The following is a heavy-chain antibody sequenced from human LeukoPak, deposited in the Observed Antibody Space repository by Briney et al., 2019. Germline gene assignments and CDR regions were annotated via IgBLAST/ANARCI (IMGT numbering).Heavy chain of an antibody. J-gene: IGHJ6*04. Sequence: SGTLSLTCAVSGGSISSSNWWSWVRQPPGKGLEWIGEIYHSGSTNYNPSLKSRVTISVDKSKNQFSLKLGSVTAADTAVYYCARDRPYGSGSYYYYYYGMDVWGKGTTVTVSS. CDR2: IYHSGST. V-gene: IGHV4-4*02. CDR1: GGSISSSNW. D-gene: IGHD3-10*01. CDR3: ARDRPYGSGSYYYYYYGMDV.